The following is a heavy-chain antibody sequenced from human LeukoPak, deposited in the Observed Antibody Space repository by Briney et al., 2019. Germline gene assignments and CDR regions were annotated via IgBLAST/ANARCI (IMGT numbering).Heavy chain of an antibody. V-gene: IGHV1-69*04. Sequence: ASVKVSCKASGGTFSSYAISWVRQAPGQGLEWMGRTIPILGIANYAQKFQGRVTITADKSTSTAYMELSSLRSEDTAVYYCARSYEDSSSWYSSFDYWGQGTLVTVSS. J-gene: IGHJ4*02. CDR2: TIPILGIA. CDR3: ARSYEDSSSWYSSFDY. CDR1: GGTFSSYA. D-gene: IGHD6-13*01.